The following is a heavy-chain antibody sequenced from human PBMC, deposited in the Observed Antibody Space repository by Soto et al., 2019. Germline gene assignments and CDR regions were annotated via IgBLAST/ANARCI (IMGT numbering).Heavy chain of an antibody. CDR1: GFTFSSYA. Sequence: GGSLRLSCAASGFTFSSYAMSWVRQAPGKGLVWVSRINSDGSSTSYADSVKGRFTISRDNAKNTLYLQMNSLRAEDTAVYYCARAGLHYYYMDVWGKGTTVTVSS. CDR2: INSDGSST. CDR3: ARAGLHYYYMDV. V-gene: IGHV3-74*01. J-gene: IGHJ6*03.